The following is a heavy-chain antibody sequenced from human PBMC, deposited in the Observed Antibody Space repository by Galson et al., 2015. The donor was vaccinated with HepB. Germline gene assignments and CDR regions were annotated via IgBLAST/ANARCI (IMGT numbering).Heavy chain of an antibody. Sequence: ALVKPTQTLTLTCTFSGFSLSTSGVGVGWIRQPPGKALEWLALIYWNDDKRYSPSLKSRLTITKDTSKNQVVLTMTNMDPVDTATYYCAHRPPLAYCGGDCYSDEYFQHWGQGTLVTVSS. V-gene: IGHV2-5*01. J-gene: IGHJ1*01. CDR3: AHRPPLAYCGGDCYSDEYFQH. CDR1: GFSLSTSGVG. D-gene: IGHD2-21*02. CDR2: IYWNDDK.